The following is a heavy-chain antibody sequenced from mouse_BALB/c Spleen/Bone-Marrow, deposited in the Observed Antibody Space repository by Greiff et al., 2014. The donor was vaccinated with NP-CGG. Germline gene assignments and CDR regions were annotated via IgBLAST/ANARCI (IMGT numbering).Heavy chain of an antibody. D-gene: IGHD1-3*01. V-gene: IGHV14-3*02. Sequence: VQLKESGAELVNPGASVKLSCTASGFNIKDTYMHWVKQRPEQGLEWIGRIDSAKGTIKYDPKFQGKATITADTSSNTAYLQLSSLTSEDTAVYYCARVYMYPYYYTMDYWGQGTSVTVSS. CDR2: IDSAKGTI. CDR3: ARVYMYPYYYTMDY. J-gene: IGHJ4*01. CDR1: GFNIKDTY.